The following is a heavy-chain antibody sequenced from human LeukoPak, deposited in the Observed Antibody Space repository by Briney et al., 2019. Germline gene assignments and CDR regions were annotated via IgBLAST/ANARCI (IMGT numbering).Heavy chain of an antibody. Sequence: PGGSLRLSCAASGLTFSSYSMNWVRQAPGKGLECVSYISSSSTTIYYADSVKGRFTISRDNAKNSLYLQMNSLRAEDTAVYYCARDPPLRRSIWGQGTMVTVSS. J-gene: IGHJ3*02. CDR3: ARDPPLRRSI. V-gene: IGHV3-48*01. CDR1: GLTFSSYS. CDR2: ISSSSTTI.